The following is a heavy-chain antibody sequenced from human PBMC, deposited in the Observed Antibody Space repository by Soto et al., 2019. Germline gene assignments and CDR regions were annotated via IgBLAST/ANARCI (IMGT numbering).Heavy chain of an antibody. CDR3: ARDLTYYDFWSGPPQGFDP. CDR1: GYAFTSYC. D-gene: IGHD3-3*01. V-gene: IGHV1-18*04. J-gene: IGHJ5*02. Sequence: GASVKVSCKASGYAFTSYCMRWVRQAHGQGLEWMGWISACGGSTIYAQKLQGRVTMTTDTSTSTAYMELRSLRSDDTAVYYCARDLTYYDFWSGPPQGFDPWGQGTLVTVPQ. CDR2: ISACGGST.